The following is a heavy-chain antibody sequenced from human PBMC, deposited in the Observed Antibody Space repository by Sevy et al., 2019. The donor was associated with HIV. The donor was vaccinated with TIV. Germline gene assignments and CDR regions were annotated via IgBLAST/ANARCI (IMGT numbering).Heavy chain of an antibody. CDR1: GYTLSELS. CDR3: ATTKDYYDSSGSPFDY. CDR2: FDPEDDET. J-gene: IGHJ4*02. D-gene: IGHD3-22*01. V-gene: IGHV1-24*01. Sequence: ASVKVSCMVSGYTLSELSMHWVRQAPGKGLEWMGSFDPEDDETIYAQKFQGRVTMTEGTSTDTAYMELNNLRSEDTAVYYCATTKDYYDSSGSPFDYWGQGTLVTVSS.